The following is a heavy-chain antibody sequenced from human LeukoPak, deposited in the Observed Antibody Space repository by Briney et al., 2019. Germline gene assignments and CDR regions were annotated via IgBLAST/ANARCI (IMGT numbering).Heavy chain of an antibody. CDR1: GGSFSGYY. CDR3: ARGAGYSYGRDFDY. J-gene: IGHJ4*02. D-gene: IGHD5-18*01. CDR2: INHSGST. Sequence: PSETLSLTCAVYGGSFSGYYWSWIRQPPGKGLEWIGEINHSGSTNYNPSLKSRVTISVDTSKNQFFLKLSSVTAADTAVYYCARGAGYSYGRDFDYWGQGTLVTVSS. V-gene: IGHV4-34*01.